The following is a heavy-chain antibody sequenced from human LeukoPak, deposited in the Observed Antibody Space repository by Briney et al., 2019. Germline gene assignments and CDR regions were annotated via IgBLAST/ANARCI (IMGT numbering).Heavy chain of an antibody. CDR2: INPNSGGT. D-gene: IGHD3-10*01. CDR1: GYTFTAYY. Sequence: GASVKVSCKASGYTFTAYYMRWVRQAPGQGLERMGWINPNSGGTNYAQNFQGRVTMTRDTSITTAYMELTRLRSDDTAVYYCARGFDFDYWGQGTLVTVSS. CDR3: ARGFDFDY. V-gene: IGHV1-2*02. J-gene: IGHJ4*02.